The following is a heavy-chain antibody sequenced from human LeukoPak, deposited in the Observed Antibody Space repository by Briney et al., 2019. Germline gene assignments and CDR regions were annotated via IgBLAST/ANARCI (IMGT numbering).Heavy chain of an antibody. CDR3: AQGSGVHY. CDR1: GFSFRTYS. CDR2: VSKSSSYI. V-gene: IGHV3-21*01. D-gene: IGHD3-10*01. J-gene: IGHJ4*02. Sequence: GSALTLSCPSSGFSFRTYSMEYVRDARGKGLEWIASVSKSSSYIYYADSVRGRFTISRDNANNSLYLQMNSLRAEDTAVYYCAQGSGVHYCGQGTLVIVS.